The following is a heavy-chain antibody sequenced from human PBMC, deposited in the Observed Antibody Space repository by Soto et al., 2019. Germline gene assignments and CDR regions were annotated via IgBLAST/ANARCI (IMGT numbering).Heavy chain of an antibody. D-gene: IGHD2-21*01. Sequence: GGSLRLSCAASGFTFSSYGMHWVRQAPGKGLEWVAVIWYDGSNKYYADSVKGRFTISRDNSKNTLYLQMNSLRAEDTAVYYCARDLGWPSGDGLLDAFDIWGQGTMVTVSS. CDR2: IWYDGSNK. CDR1: GFTFSSYG. V-gene: IGHV3-33*01. J-gene: IGHJ3*02. CDR3: ARDLGWPSGDGLLDAFDI.